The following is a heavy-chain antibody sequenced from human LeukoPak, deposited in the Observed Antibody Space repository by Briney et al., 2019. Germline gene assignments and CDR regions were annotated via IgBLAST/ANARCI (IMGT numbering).Heavy chain of an antibody. Sequence: SETLSLTCTVSGGSISGYYWSWIRQPPGKGLEWIREINHSGSTNYNPSLKSRVTISVDTSKNQFSLKLSSVTAADTAVYYCARLRQQQLLRTGYYYYMDVWGKGTTVTVSS. V-gene: IGHV4-34*01. CDR1: GGSISGYY. CDR3: ARLRQQQLLRTGYYYYMDV. CDR2: INHSGST. J-gene: IGHJ6*03. D-gene: IGHD6-13*01.